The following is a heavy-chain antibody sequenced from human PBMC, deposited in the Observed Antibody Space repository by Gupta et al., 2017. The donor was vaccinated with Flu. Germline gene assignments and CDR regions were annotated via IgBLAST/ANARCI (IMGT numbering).Heavy chain of an antibody. Sequence: QVQLQESGPELVKPSQTLSLTCTVSGGSINNDDSCWTWVRQFPGKGLEWIGYIDHSGSTHYNPSLKSRVSISADTSMNRFSLKLTSVTAADTALYFCARDLSADTDDYKYYYYLDVWGKGTTVTVSS. J-gene: IGHJ6*03. D-gene: IGHD3-10*01. CDR2: IDHSGST. CDR1: GGSINNDDSC. CDR3: ARDLSADTDDYKYYYYLDV. V-gene: IGHV4-31*03.